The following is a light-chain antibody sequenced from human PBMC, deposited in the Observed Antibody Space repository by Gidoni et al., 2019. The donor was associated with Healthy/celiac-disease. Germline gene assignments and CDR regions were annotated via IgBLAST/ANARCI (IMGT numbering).Light chain of an antibody. CDR2: KAS. Sequence: DIQMTQSPSTLSASVGDRVTITCRASQSISSWLAWYQQKPGKAPKLLIYKASSLESGVPSRFSGSGSGTEFTLTISSLQPDDFATYYCQQYNSYSTWTFGHXTKVEIK. CDR3: QQYNSYSTWT. CDR1: QSISSW. V-gene: IGKV1-5*03. J-gene: IGKJ1*01.